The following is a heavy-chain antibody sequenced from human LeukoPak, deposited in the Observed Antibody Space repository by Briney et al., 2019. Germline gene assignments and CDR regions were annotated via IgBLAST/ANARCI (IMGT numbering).Heavy chain of an antibody. V-gene: IGHV3-30*02. J-gene: IGHJ3*02. CDR3: ASLPSDYYDSSGYYAHDAFDI. Sequence: GGSLRLSCAASGFTFSSYGMHWVRQAPGKGLEWVAFIRYDGSNKYYADSVKGRFTISRDNSKNTLYLQMNSLRAEDTAVYYCASLPSDYYDSSGYYAHDAFDIWGQGIMVTVSS. CDR1: GFTFSSYG. CDR2: IRYDGSNK. D-gene: IGHD3-22*01.